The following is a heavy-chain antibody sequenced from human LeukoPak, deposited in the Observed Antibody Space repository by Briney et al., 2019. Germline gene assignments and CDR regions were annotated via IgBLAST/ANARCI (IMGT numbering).Heavy chain of an antibody. CDR3: ASRYGANLPFDF. J-gene: IGHJ4*02. CDR1: GGSFSGYY. CDR2: INHSGST. V-gene: IGHV4-34*01. D-gene: IGHD4-23*01. Sequence: SETLSLTCAVYGGSFSGYYWSWIRQLPGKGLEWIGEINHSGSTNYNPSLKSRVIVSIDTSKKHFSLKMNSVTAADTAVYFCASRYGANLPFDFWGQGTLVTVSS.